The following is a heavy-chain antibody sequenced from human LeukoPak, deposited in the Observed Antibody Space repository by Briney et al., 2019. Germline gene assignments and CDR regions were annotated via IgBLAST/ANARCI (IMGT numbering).Heavy chain of an antibody. CDR1: GFTFSSFA. J-gene: IGHJ6*02. CDR2: ISGSGDST. D-gene: IGHD3-3*01. V-gene: IGHV3-23*01. Sequence: GGSLRLSCAASGFTFSSFALSWVRQAPGKGLEWVSSISGSGDSTYYMESVKGRFTISRDNSENTLYLQMNSLRADDTAVYYCAKVGKGYYDFWSGPAQSYGMDVWGQGTTVTVSS. CDR3: AKVGKGYYDFWSGPAQSYGMDV.